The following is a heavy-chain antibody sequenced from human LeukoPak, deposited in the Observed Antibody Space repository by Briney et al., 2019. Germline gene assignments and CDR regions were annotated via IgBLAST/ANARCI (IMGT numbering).Heavy chain of an antibody. CDR1: GYTFTSYY. CDR2: INPSGGST. CDR3: ASQGSIVRGAHYYMDV. Sequence: ASVKVSCKASGYTFTSYYMHWVRQAPGQGLEWMGIINPSGGSTSYAQKFQGRVTMTRDTSTSTVYMELSSLRSEDTAVYYCASQGSIVRGAHYYMDVWGKGTTVTVSS. J-gene: IGHJ6*03. V-gene: IGHV1-46*01. D-gene: IGHD3-10*01.